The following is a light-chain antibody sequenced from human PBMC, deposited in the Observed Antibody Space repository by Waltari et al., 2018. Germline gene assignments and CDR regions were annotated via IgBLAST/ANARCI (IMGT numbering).Light chain of an antibody. CDR2: GAS. Sequence: ECVLTQSPGTLSLSPGETATLSCRASQSVSSSYLAWNQQKPGQAPRLLIHGASSRATGIPDRFSGSGSGTDFTLTISRLEPEDFAVYYCQQYGRSPWTFGQGTKVEIK. V-gene: IGKV3-20*01. CDR3: QQYGRSPWT. J-gene: IGKJ1*01. CDR1: QSVSSSY.